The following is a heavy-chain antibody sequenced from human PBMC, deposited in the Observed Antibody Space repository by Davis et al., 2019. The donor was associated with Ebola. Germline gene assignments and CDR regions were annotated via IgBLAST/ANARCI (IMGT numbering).Heavy chain of an antibody. J-gene: IGHJ5*02. CDR1: GFTFSSYG. CDR3: AKYYYDSNWFDP. D-gene: IGHD3-22*01. V-gene: IGHV3-30*18. Sequence: GESLKISCAASGFTFSSYGMHWVRQAPGKGLEWVAVISYDGSNKYYADSVKGRFTISRDNSKNTLYLQMNSLRAEDTAVYYCAKYYYDSNWFDPWGQGTLVTVSS. CDR2: ISYDGSNK.